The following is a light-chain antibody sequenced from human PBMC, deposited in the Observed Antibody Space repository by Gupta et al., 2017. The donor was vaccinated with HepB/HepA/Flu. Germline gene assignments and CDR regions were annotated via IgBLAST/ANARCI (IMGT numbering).Light chain of an antibody. CDR2: NVS. V-gene: IGLV2-11*01. CDR1: SSDVGGYNY. CDR3: CSYAGSYTYVV. J-gene: IGLJ2*01. Sequence: QSALTQPRAGAGSPGRSVTISCTGTSSDVGGYNYVFWSQQHPGPAPYLMFYNVSKRPSAVPDRFSGSTSGTPASLTLSGLQAEDEAEFYCCSYAGSYTYVVFGGGTKLTVL.